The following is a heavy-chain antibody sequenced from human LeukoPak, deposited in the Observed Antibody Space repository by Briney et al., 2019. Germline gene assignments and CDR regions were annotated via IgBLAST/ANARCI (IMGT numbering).Heavy chain of an antibody. D-gene: IGHD1-1*01. CDR1: GFTFSTNA. CDR3: AKELIIQPTGTVAFDV. Sequence: GGSLRLSCAASGFTFSTNAMSWVRQAPGKGLEWVSAVSGGGGDTYYAGSFKGQFTISRDNSKNTVYLQMNSLRVEDTAVYFCAKELIIQPTGTVAFDVWAKGQWSPSLQ. V-gene: IGHV3-23*01. CDR2: VSGGGGDT. J-gene: IGHJ3*01.